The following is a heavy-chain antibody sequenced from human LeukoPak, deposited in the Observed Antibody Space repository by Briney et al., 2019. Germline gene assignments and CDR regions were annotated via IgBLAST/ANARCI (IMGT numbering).Heavy chain of an antibody. D-gene: IGHD3-16*01. CDR2: ISYDGSNK. CDR3: AKDSWVTYSYIDY. CDR1: GFTFSSYG. V-gene: IGHV3-30*18. J-gene: IGHJ4*02. Sequence: GGSLRLSCAASGFTFSSYGMHWVRQAPGQGQEWVAVISYDGSNKYYADSVKGRFTISRDNSKNTLYLQMNSLRAEDTAVYYCAKDSWVTYSYIDYWGQGTLVTVSS.